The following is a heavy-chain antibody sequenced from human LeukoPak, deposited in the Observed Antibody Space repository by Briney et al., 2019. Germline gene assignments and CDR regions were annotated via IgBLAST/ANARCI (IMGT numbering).Heavy chain of an antibody. CDR2: ISHDGTNE. V-gene: IGHV3-30-3*01. J-gene: IGHJ4*02. D-gene: IGHD3-10*01. CDR1: GFNFSIYA. CDR3: ARDSSVVRGVIRGLDY. Sequence: TGGSLRLSCVASGFNFSIYAMHWVRQAPGKGLDWMAVISHDGTNEYYTDSVKGRFTISRDNSKNTLYLQMDSLRAEDTAVYYCARDSSVVRGVIRGLDYWGQGTLVTVSS.